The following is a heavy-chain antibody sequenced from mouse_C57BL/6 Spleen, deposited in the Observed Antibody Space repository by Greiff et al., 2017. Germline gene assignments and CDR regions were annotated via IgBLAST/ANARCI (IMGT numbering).Heavy chain of an antibody. D-gene: IGHD1-1*01. CDR3: ARDYGSSYNFDY. J-gene: IGHJ2*01. CDR2: IYPGDGDT. CDR1: GYAFSSSW. V-gene: IGHV1-82*01. Sequence: QVQLKESGPELVKPGASVKISCKASGYAFSSSWMNWVKRRPGKGLEWIGRIYPGDGDTNYNGKFKGKATLTADKSSSTAYMQLSSLTSEDSAVYFCARDYGSSYNFDYWGQGTTLTVSS.